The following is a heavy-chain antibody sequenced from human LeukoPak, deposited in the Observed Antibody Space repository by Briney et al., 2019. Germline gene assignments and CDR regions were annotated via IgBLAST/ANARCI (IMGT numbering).Heavy chain of an antibody. CDR1: GFTFSSYG. D-gene: IGHD1-26*01. CDR2: IWYDGTNK. J-gene: IGHJ4*02. Sequence: GGSLRLFCAASGFTFSSYGMHWVRQAPGKGLEWVAVIWYDGTNKYYADSVKGRFTISRDNSKNTLYLQMNSLRAEDTAVYYCARDRRGGGGSYFDYWGQGTLVTVSS. CDR3: ARDRRGGGGSYFDY. V-gene: IGHV3-33*01.